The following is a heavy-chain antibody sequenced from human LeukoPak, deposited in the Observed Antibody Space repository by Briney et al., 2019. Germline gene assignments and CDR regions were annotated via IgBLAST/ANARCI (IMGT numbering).Heavy chain of an antibody. D-gene: IGHD2-15*01. CDR3: ARQHRYCSGGSCYLIDS. CDR2: IYHSGST. CDR1: GGSISSSNW. Sequence: PSETLSLTCAVSGGSISSSNWWSWVRQPPGKGLEWIGEIYHSGSTNYNTSLRSRVSMSVDKSKNQFSLMLSSVTAADTAVYYCARQHRYCSGGSCYLIDSWGQGTLVTVSS. V-gene: IGHV4-4*02. J-gene: IGHJ4*02.